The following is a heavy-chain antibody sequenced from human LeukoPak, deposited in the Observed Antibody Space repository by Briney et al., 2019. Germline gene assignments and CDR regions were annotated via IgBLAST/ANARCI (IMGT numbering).Heavy chain of an antibody. CDR2: ISPSGGGT. D-gene: IGHD6-6*01. J-gene: IGHJ4*02. CDR1: GYIFTNYN. CDR3: GRSSPSNSFDY. Sequence: ASVKVSCKASGYIFTNYNLHWVRPAPGQGLEWMGIISPSGGGTTYAQKFQGRVTMTRDTSTSTVYMELSSLRSEDTAVYYCGRSSPSNSFDYWGQGTLVTVSS. V-gene: IGHV1-46*01.